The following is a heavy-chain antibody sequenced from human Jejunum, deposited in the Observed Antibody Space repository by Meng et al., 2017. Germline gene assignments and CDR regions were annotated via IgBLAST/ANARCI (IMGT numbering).Heavy chain of an antibody. Sequence: GSLRLSCTVSGGSINDYYYTWIRQPPGKGLEWIGYVYYSGSTDYNPSLKSRVTISVDRSKNQVSLKLSYVSAADTAVYYCARVRSYFNHAFDIWGPGTTVT. V-gene: IGHV4-59*01. J-gene: IGHJ3*02. D-gene: IGHD1-26*01. CDR2: VYYSGST. CDR3: ARVRSYFNHAFDI. CDR1: GGSINDYY.